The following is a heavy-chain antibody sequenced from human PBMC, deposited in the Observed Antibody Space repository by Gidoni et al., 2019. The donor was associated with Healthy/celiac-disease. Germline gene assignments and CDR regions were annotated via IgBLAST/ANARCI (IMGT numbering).Heavy chain of an antibody. V-gene: IGHV3-15*01. J-gene: IGHJ6*03. CDR3: TTEDIVVVPAALYYYMDV. CDR1: GFTFSNAW. D-gene: IGHD2-2*01. CDR2: IKSKTDGGTT. Sequence: EVQLVESGGGLVKPGGSLSLSCAASGFTFSNAWMSWVRQAPGKGLDVVGRIKSKTDGGTTDYAAPVKGRFTISRDDSKNTLYLQMNSLKTEDTAVYYCTTEDIVVVPAALYYYMDVWGKGTTVTVSS.